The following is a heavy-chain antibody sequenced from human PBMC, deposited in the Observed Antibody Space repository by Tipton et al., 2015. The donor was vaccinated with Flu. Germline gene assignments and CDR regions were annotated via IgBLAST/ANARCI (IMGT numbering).Heavy chain of an antibody. CDR2: ISSSASGI. V-gene: IGHV3-48*03. CDR1: GFRFSSHE. Sequence: GSLRLSCAASGFRFSSHEMNWVRQAPGKGLEWVSYISSSASGIYYADSVRGRFTISRDNAKNSLYLQMNSLRGEDTAVYYCAREGGSGSYYDAFDIWGQGTMVTVSS. J-gene: IGHJ3*02. D-gene: IGHD3-10*01. CDR3: AREGGSGSYYDAFDI.